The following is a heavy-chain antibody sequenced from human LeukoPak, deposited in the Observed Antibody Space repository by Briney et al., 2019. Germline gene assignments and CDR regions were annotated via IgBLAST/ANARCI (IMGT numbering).Heavy chain of an antibody. V-gene: IGHV3-9*01. Sequence: GRSLRLSCAASGFTFDDYAMHWVRQAPGKGLEWVSGISWNSGSIGYADSVKGRFTISRDNAKNSLYLQMNSLRAEDTALYYCAKDIASYYDYVRAPVSYYYYGMDVWGQGTTVTVSS. D-gene: IGHD3-16*01. J-gene: IGHJ6*02. CDR1: GFTFDDYA. CDR2: ISWNSGSI. CDR3: AKDIASYYDYVRAPVSYYYYGMDV.